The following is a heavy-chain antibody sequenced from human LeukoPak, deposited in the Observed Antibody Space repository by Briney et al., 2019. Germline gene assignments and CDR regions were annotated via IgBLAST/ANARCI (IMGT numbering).Heavy chain of an antibody. Sequence: GSLRLSCAASGFTFSSYSMNWVRQPPGKGLEWIGEINHSGSTNYNPSLKSRVTISVDTSKNQFSLKLSSVTAADTAVYYCARGTRRHYYDSSGYYYGPHYFDYWGQGTLVTVSS. D-gene: IGHD3-22*01. CDR1: GFTFSSYS. J-gene: IGHJ4*02. V-gene: IGHV4-34*01. CDR2: INHSGST. CDR3: ARGTRRHYYDSSGYYYGPHYFDY.